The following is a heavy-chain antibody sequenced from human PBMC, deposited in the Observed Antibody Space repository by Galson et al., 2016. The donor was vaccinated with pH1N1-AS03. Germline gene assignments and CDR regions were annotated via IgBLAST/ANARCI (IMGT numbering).Heavy chain of an antibody. CDR3: ARNGVLTGYHATGRERVDY. CDR2: IYYTGIT. CDR1: GDSVSGGTYY. J-gene: IGHJ4*02. V-gene: IGHV4-61*01. D-gene: IGHD3-9*01. Sequence: ETLSLPCTVSGDSVSGGTYYWNWIRQPPGKGLEWIGYIYYTGITNYNPSLESRLTISIDRSKNQISLTLCSVTAADTAMYYCARNGVLTGYHATGRERVDYWGQGTLVIVSS.